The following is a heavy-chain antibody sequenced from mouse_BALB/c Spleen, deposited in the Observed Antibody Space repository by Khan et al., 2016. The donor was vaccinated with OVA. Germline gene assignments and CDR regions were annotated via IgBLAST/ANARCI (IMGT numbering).Heavy chain of an antibody. CDR1: GYTFPEYT. D-gene: IGHD3-3*01. CDR2: INPKNGGT. CDR3: ARDAGRY. J-gene: IGHJ4*01. V-gene: IGHV1-22*01. Sequence: VQLKQSGPELVKPGASVKISCKTSGYTFPEYTVHWVKQSLGKSLDWIGVINPKNGGTAYNQKFKGKSTLTVDKSSSTAYMEFRSLTSEDSADYYWARDAGRYWGQGTSVTVAS.